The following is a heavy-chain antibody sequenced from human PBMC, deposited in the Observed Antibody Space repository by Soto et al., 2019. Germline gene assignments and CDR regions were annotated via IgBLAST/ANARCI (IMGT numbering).Heavy chain of an antibody. D-gene: IGHD4-17*01. Sequence: GASVKVSCKASGGTFSSYTLSWVRQAPGQGLEWMGRIIPILGIANYAQKFQGRVTITADKPTSTAYMELSSLRSEDTAVYYCARDRTTVTYYYYYMDVWGKGTTVTVS. CDR1: GGTFSSYT. CDR3: ARDRTTVTYYYYYMDV. J-gene: IGHJ6*03. CDR2: IIPILGIA. V-gene: IGHV1-69*04.